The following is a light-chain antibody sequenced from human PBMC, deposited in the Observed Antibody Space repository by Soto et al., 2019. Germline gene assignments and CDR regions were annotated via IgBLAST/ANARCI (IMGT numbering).Light chain of an antibody. CDR2: EVN. J-gene: IGLJ2*01. V-gene: IGLV2-8*01. CDR1: SSDVGGYNY. Sequence: QSALTQPPSASGSPGQSVTISCTGTSSDVGGYNYVSWYQQHPGKAPKLMIYEVNKRPSGVPDRFSGSKYDNTASLTVSGLQAEDEADYYCSSYAGNNNLVFGGGTKLTVL. CDR3: SSYAGNNNLV.